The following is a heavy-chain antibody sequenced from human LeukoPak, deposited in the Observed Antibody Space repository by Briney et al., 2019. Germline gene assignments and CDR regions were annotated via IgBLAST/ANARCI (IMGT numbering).Heavy chain of an antibody. V-gene: IGHV1-8*02. CDR1: GYTFTGYY. J-gene: IGHJ5*02. D-gene: IGHD5-18*01. Sequence: ASVKVSCKASGYTFTGYYMHWVRQAPGQGLEWMGWMNPNSGNTGYAQKFQGRVTMTRNTSISTAYMELSSLRSEDTAVYYCARDVDTAMDTWGQGTLVTVSS. CDR3: ARDVDTAMDT. CDR2: MNPNSGNT.